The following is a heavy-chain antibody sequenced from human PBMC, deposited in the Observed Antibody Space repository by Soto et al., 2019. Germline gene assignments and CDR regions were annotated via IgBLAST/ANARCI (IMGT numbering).Heavy chain of an antibody. CDR3: ARGGFWSDYYYYFDS. V-gene: IGHV3-74*01. CDR1: GFTFSSYW. Sequence: LRLSCAASGFTFSSYWMHWVRQAPGKGLVWVSRINSDGSSTSYADSVKGRFTISRDNAKNTLYLQMNSLRAEDTAVYYCARGGFWSDYYYYFDSWGQGTPVTVSS. J-gene: IGHJ4*02. D-gene: IGHD3-3*01. CDR2: INSDGSST.